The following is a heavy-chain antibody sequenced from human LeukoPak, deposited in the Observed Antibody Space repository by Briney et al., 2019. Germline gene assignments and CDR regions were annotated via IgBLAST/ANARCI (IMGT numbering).Heavy chain of an antibody. CDR3: ARQYYYESSGFWY. CDR1: GGSISSYY. J-gene: IGHJ4*02. D-gene: IGHD3-22*01. CDR2: IYHTGST. Sequence: SETLSLTCIVSGGSISSYYWSWIRQPPGKGLEWIGYIYHTGSTKYNPSLKSRVTISVDTSKNQFSLKLSSVTAADTAVYYCARQYYYESSGFWYWGQGTLVTVSS. V-gene: IGHV4-59*01.